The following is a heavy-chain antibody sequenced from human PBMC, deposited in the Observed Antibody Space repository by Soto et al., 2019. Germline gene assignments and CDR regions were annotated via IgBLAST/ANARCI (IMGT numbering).Heavy chain of an antibody. CDR2: ISGSGGST. D-gene: IGHD6-13*01. J-gene: IGHJ6*02. CDR3: AKPHQQPVYYGMDV. CDR1: GFTFSSYA. Sequence: EVPLLESGGGLVQPGGSLRLSCAASGFTFSSYAMSWVRQAPGKGLESVSAISGSGGSTYYADSVKGRFTISRDNSKNTLYLQMNSLRAEDTAVYYCAKPHQQPVYYGMDVWGQGTTVTVSS. V-gene: IGHV3-23*01.